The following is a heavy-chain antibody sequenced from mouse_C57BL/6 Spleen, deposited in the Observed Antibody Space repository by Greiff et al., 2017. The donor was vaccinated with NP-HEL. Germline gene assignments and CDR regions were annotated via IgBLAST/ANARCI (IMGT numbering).Heavy chain of an antibody. Sequence: EVQVVESGGGLVKPGGSLKLSCAASGFTFSDYGMHWVRQAPEKGLEWVAYISSGSSTIYYADTVKGRSTISRDNAKNTPFLQMTSLRSEDTAMYCCGWEGYAGAWFAYWGQGALVTVYA. CDR2: ISSGSSTI. V-gene: IGHV5-17*01. CDR3: GWEGYAGAWFAY. J-gene: IGHJ3*01. D-gene: IGHD2-2*01. CDR1: GFTFSDYG.